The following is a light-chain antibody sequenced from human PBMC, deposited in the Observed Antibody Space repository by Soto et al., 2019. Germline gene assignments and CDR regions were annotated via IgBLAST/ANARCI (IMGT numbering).Light chain of an antibody. CDR2: AAS. J-gene: IGKJ2*01. CDR3: QQSYNSPMFT. V-gene: IGKV1-39*01. CDR1: QNINNY. Sequence: DIQMTQSPSSLSASVGDRVTITCQSSQNINNYLNWYQQKPGRAPELLIFAASSLGDGVTSRFSGSGSSTHFTLTITSLQPEDSATYYCQQSYNSPMFTFGQGTKVAIK.